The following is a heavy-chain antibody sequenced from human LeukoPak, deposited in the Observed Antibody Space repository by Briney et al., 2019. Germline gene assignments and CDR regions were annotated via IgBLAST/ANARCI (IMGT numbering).Heavy chain of an antibody. D-gene: IGHD5-12*01. V-gene: IGHV3-23*01. CDR1: GFTPRSYA. CDR2: ISGSGGTT. J-gene: IGHJ3*02. CDR3: AKETASGYGAFDI. Sequence: GGSLRLSCTASGFTPRSYAMSWVRQAPGKGLEWVSGISGSGGTTYYADSVKGRFTISRDNSKNTLYLQMNSLRADDTAVYYCAKETASGYGAFDIWGQGTVVTVSS.